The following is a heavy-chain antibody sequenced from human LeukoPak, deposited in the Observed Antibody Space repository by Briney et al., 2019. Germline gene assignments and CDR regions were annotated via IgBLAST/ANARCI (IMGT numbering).Heavy chain of an antibody. J-gene: IGHJ4*02. CDR3: ASRAGGSAIDGDVFHY. CDR2: YSGST. V-gene: IGHV4-59*08. Sequence: YSGSTNYNPSLKSRVTISVDTSKKQFSLKLRSVTAADPAVYHCASRAGGSAIDGDVFHYCVQVTLVTVSS. D-gene: IGHD1-26*01.